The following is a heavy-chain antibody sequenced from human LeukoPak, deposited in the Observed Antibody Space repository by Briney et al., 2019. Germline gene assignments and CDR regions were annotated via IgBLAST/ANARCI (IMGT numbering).Heavy chain of an antibody. D-gene: IGHD7-27*01. Sequence: PSETLSLTCTVSGYSISSGYYWGWIRQPPGKGLEWIGSIYHSGSTYYNPSLKSRVTISVDTSKNQFSLKLSSVTAADTAVYYCARDRLTGDRWGIDYWGQGTLVTVSS. CDR3: ARDRLTGDRWGIDY. J-gene: IGHJ4*02. CDR2: IYHSGST. CDR1: GYSISSGYY. V-gene: IGHV4-38-2*02.